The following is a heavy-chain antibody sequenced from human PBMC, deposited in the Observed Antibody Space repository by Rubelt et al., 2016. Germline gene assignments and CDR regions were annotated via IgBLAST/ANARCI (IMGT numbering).Heavy chain of an antibody. CDR3: ARGRDSGYGMDV. J-gene: IGHJ6*02. CDR2: INHSGST. V-gene: IGHV4-34*01. CDR1: GGSFSGYY. Sequence: WGAGLLKPSETLSLTCAIYGGSFSGYYWSWIRQPPGKGLEWIGEINHSGSTNYNPSLKSRVTISVDTSKNQFSLKLSSVTAADTAVYYCARGRDSGYGMDVWGQGTTVTVSS. D-gene: IGHD2-21*01.